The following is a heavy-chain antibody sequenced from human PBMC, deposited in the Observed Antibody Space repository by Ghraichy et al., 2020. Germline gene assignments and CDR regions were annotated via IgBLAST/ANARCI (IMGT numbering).Heavy chain of an antibody. J-gene: IGHJ2*01. CDR2: VYHSGCT. D-gene: IGHD5/OR15-5a*01. CDR1: GDSLNNRNYY. V-gene: IGHV4-39*01. CDR3: ARRSTRWYFDL. Sequence: SETLSLTCTVSGDSLNNRNYYWVWIRQPPGKGLEWIGSVYHSGCTNYNPSLNSRVTISLGTSKNQFSLTLSSVTAADTAMYFCARRSTRWYFDLWGRGTLVTVSS.